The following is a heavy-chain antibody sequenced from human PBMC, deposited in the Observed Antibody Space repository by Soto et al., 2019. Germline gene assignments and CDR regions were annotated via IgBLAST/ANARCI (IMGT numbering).Heavy chain of an antibody. V-gene: IGHV3-21*01. CDR3: ARDLRRLGSMMDV. J-gene: IGHJ6*04. Sequence: PGGSLRLSCAASGFTFSSYSMNWVRQAPGKGLEWVSSISSSSSYIYYADSVKGRFTISRDNAKNSLYLQMNSLRAEDTAVYYCARDLRRLGSMMDVWGKGTTVTVSS. CDR1: GFTFSSYS. CDR2: ISSSSSYI. D-gene: IGHD1-26*01.